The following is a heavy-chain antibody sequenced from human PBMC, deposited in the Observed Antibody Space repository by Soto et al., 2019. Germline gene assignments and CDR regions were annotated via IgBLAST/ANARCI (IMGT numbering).Heavy chain of an antibody. D-gene: IGHD3-9*01. CDR2: VSHRGST. Sequence: SETLSLTCTVSGGSISSSSFYWGWVRQPPGKGLEWIGSVSHRGSTYYNPSLTSRVTISVDTSKNHFSLKLNSVTAADTAVYYCVRLEGLATISYYFDFWGPGALVTVSS. CDR1: GGSISSSSFY. V-gene: IGHV4-39*02. CDR3: VRLEGLATISYYFDF. J-gene: IGHJ4*02.